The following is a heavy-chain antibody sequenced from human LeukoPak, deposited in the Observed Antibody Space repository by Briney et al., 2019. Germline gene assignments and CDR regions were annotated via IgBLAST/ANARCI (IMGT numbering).Heavy chain of an antibody. V-gene: IGHV4-31*03. Sequence: SEALSLTCSVSGGSISSGSYYWSWIRQHPGKGLEWIGYIYYSGSTYYNPSLKSRVTISVDTSKNQFSLKLNSVTAADTAVYYCARVTDCSGGSCYGNWFDPWGQGTLVTVSS. CDR1: GGSISSGSYY. CDR2: IYYSGST. D-gene: IGHD2-15*01. CDR3: ARVTDCSGGSCYGNWFDP. J-gene: IGHJ5*02.